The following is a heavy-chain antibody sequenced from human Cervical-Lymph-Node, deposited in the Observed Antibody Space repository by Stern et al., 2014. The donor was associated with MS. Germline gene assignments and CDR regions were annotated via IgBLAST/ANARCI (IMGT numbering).Heavy chain of an antibody. CDR1: GFTFSTCG. D-gene: IGHD1-1*01. V-gene: IGHV3-23*01. CDR2: ISGSGSST. CDR3: AKASTNWNYFDD. Sequence: EVQLLESGGGLVQPGGSLRLSCAASGFTFSTCGMSWVRQAPGKGLEWVSTISGSGSSTYYADSVKGRFTISRDNSKNTLYLQMNSLRAEDTAIYHCAKASTNWNYFDDWGQGTLVTVSS. J-gene: IGHJ4*02.